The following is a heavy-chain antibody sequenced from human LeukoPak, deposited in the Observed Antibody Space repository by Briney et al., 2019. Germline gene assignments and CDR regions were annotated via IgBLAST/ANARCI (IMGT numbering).Heavy chain of an antibody. D-gene: IGHD3-9*01. CDR1: GVSFSGYY. CDR2: INHSGST. J-gene: IGHJ6*03. CDR3: ARRRLRYFDWLDGDYYYYYMDV. V-gene: IGHV4-34*01. Sequence: SETLSVTCADYGVSFSGYYWSWIRQPPGKGLEWIGEINHSGSTNYNPSLKSRVTISVDTSKNQFSLKLSSVTAADTAVYYCARRRLRYFDWLDGDYYYYYMDVWGKGTTVTISS.